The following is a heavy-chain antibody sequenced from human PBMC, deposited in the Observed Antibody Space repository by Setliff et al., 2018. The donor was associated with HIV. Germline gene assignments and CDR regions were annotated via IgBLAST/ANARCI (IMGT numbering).Heavy chain of an antibody. V-gene: IGHV3-49*04. D-gene: IGHD5-18*01. J-gene: IGHJ4*02. CDR1: GFTFGDHA. CDR3: SARYSYGPQFDY. Sequence: GGSLRLSCTASGFTFGDHAMNWVRQAPGKGLEWVGFIRSKAYGGTTEYAASVKGRFTISRDDSKSIAYLQMNSLKTEDTAMYYCSARYSYGPQFDYWGQGTLVTVSS. CDR2: IRSKAYGGTT.